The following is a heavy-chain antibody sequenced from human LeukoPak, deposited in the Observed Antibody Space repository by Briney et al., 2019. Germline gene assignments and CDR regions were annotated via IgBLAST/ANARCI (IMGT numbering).Heavy chain of an antibody. D-gene: IGHD4-17*01. Sequence: GGSLRLSCAASGFTFDNYGVSWVRQAPGRGLEWVSAVGSTGERIYYADSVKGRFTLSRDNSKITLYLQMSSLRAEDTAVYYCAKSGRGDYESLYFHMDVWGKGTTVTVSS. CDR2: VGSTGERI. CDR1: GFTFDNYG. J-gene: IGHJ6*03. V-gene: IGHV3-23*01. CDR3: AKSGRGDYESLYFHMDV.